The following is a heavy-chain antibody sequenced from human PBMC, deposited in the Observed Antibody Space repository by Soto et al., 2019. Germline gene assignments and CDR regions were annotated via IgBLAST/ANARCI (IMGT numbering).Heavy chain of an antibody. D-gene: IGHD2-15*01. CDR1: GGTLTRYY. V-gene: IGHV1-46*01. Sequence: GASVKVSCKESGGTLTRYYMPWVRQAPGQGLEWMGIINPSGGSTSYAQKFQGRVTVTRHTSTSTVYMELRSLRSEDTAVYYCASREDCSGGSCHDAFDIWG. J-gene: IGHJ3*02. CDR3: ASREDCSGGSCHDAFDI. CDR2: INPSGGST.